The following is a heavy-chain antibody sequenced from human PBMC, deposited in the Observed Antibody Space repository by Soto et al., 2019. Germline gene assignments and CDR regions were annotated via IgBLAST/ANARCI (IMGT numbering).Heavy chain of an antibody. Sequence: PGESLKISCKGSGYSFTSYWIGWARQMPGKGLEWMGIIYPGDSDTRYSPSFQGQVTISADKSISTAYLQWSSLKASDTAMYYCARSGGSSFLANWFDPWGQGTLVTVSS. J-gene: IGHJ5*02. CDR3: ARSGGSSFLANWFDP. CDR1: GYSFTSYW. D-gene: IGHD6-6*01. CDR2: IYPGDSDT. V-gene: IGHV5-51*01.